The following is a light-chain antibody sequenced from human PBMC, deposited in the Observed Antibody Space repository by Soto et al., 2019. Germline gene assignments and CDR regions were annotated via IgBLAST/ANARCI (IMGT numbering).Light chain of an antibody. V-gene: IGLV8-61*01. J-gene: IGLJ3*02. CDR2: STN. CDR1: SGSVSTDYY. CDR3: VLYMGSGSWV. Sequence: QTVVTQEPSLSVSPGGTVTLTCGLSSGSVSTDYYPSWYQQTPGQAPRTLIYSTNTRSSGVPDRFSGSILGNKAALTITGAQVDDESDYYCVLYMGSGSWVFGGGTKVTVL.